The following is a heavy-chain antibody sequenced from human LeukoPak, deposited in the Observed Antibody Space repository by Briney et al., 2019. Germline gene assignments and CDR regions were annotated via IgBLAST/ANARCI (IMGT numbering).Heavy chain of an antibody. Sequence: GGSLRLSCAASGFTFSHAWMNWVRQAPGKGLEWVGQIKSKTDGATADYAAPVKGRFTISRDDSQNTLFLQMNSLRAEDTAVYYCARDPTGGGVDYFDYWGQGTLVTVSS. CDR2: IKSKTDGATA. CDR3: ARDPTGGGVDYFDY. D-gene: IGHD3-16*01. CDR1: GFTFSHAW. V-gene: IGHV3-15*07. J-gene: IGHJ4*02.